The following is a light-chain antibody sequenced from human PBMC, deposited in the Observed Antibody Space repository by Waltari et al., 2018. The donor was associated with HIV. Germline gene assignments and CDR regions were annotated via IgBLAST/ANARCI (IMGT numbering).Light chain of an antibody. CDR2: DAS. J-gene: IGKJ1*01. CDR3: QQYNDWLSWT. V-gene: IGKV3-15*01. CDR1: RSISSN. Sequence: EIVMPQSPATLSVSPGQRATFSCWASRSISSNLAWYQQRPGQAPRLLVYDASTRVAGIPARFSASGFATEFTLTISSLQSEDFAVYYCQQYNDWLSWTFGQGTKVEMK.